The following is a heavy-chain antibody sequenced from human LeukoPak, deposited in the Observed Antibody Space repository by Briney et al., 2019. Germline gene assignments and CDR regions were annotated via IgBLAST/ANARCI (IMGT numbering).Heavy chain of an antibody. CDR1: GFTFSNAW. Sequence: RGCLRLSCVHSGFTFSNAWMSCVRQAPGEGLEWVGRIKSKTDGGTTDYAAPVKGRFTISRDDSKNTLYLQMNSLKTEDTAVYYCTTELWFGKLLSDYWGQGAPVTVSS. J-gene: IGHJ4*02. V-gene: IGHV3-15*01. CDR2: IKSKTDGGTT. CDR3: TTELWFGKLLSDY. D-gene: IGHD3-10*01.